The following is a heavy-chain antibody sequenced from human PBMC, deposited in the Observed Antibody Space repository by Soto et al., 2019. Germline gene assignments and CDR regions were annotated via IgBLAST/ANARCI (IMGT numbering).Heavy chain of an antibody. CDR1: FTFSSYS. Sequence: FTFSSYSMNWVRQAPGKGLEWVSYISSSSSTIYYADSVKGRFTISRDNAKNSLYLQMNSLRDEDTALYYCARDLEYSSSLYHGMDVWGQGTTVTVSS. V-gene: IGHV3-48*02. J-gene: IGHJ6*02. D-gene: IGHD6-6*01. CDR2: ISSSSSTI. CDR3: ARDLEYSSSLYHGMDV.